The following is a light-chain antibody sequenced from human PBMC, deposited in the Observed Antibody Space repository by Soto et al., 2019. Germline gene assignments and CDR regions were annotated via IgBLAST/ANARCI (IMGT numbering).Light chain of an antibody. J-gene: IGLJ3*02. V-gene: IGLV1-44*01. CDR1: SSNIGSNA. CDR3: AAWDVSLHAWV. Sequence: QSVLTQPPSSSGTPGQRVTISCSGSSSNIGSNAVNWYQQLPGTAPNLLIYTFAQLPSGVPDRFSGSKSGTSASLAISGLQSEDESDYYFAAWDVSLHAWVFGGVTKVTVL. CDR2: TFA.